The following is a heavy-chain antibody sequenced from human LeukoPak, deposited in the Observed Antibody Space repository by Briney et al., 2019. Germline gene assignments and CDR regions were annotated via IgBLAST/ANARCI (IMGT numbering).Heavy chain of an antibody. V-gene: IGHV3-23*01. CDR2: ISGSGGST. Sequence: PGGSLRLSCAASGFTFSSCAMSWVRQAPGKGLEWVSAISGSGGSTYYADSVKGRFTISRDNSKNTLYLQMSSLRAEDTAVYYCAKPSYCTNGVCYSSSWYYFDYWGQGTLVTVSS. CDR1: GFTFSSCA. J-gene: IGHJ4*02. D-gene: IGHD2-8*01. CDR3: AKPSYCTNGVCYSSSWYYFDY.